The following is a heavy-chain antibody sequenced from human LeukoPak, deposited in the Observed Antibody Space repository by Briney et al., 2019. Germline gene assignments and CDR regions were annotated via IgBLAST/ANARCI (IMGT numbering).Heavy chain of an antibody. CDR3: AREVTTTHAYFDY. D-gene: IGHD4-17*01. CDR1: GITFISYT. V-gene: IGHV3-21*01. Sequence: PGGSLRLSCAVSGITFISYTMNWVRQAPGKGLEWVSSITSSSSYIYYADSVKGRFTTSRDNAKNSLYLQMNSLRAEDTAVYYCAREVTTTHAYFDYWGQGTLVTVSS. J-gene: IGHJ4*02. CDR2: ITSSSSYI.